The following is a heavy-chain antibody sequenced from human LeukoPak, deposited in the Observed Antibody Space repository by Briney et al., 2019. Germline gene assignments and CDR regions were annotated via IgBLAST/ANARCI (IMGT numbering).Heavy chain of an antibody. Sequence: PSETLSLTCTVSGGSISSYYWSWIRQPPGKGLEWIGYIYYSGGTNYNPSLKSRVTISVDTSKNQFSLKLSSVTAADTAVYYCARDIAARLPYFDYWGQGTLVTVSS. CDR1: GGSISSYY. D-gene: IGHD6-6*01. V-gene: IGHV4-59*01. J-gene: IGHJ4*02. CDR2: IYYSGGT. CDR3: ARDIAARLPYFDY.